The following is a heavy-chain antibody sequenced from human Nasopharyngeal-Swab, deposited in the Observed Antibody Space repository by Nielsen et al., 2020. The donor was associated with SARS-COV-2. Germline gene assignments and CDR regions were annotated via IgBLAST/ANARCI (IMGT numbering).Heavy chain of an antibody. CDR2: IHIDGSST. CDR3: ARDGVRPGYSSGWKYYYYGMDV. Sequence: GGSLRLSCTACGFTFSSYWMHWVRQATGKGLVWVSRIHIDGSSTSYGDSVKGRFTISSDDAKNTLYLQMNSLRTEDTAVYYCARDGVRPGYSSGWKYYYYGMDVWGQGTTVTVSS. D-gene: IGHD6-19*01. CDR1: GFTFSSYW. J-gene: IGHJ6*02. V-gene: IGHV3-74*01.